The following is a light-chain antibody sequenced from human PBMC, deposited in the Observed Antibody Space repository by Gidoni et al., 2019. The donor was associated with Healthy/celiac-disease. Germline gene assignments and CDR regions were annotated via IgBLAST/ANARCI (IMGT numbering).Light chain of an antibody. CDR3: QQYGSSPET. Sequence: EIVLTQSPGTLSLSPGERATLSCRASQSVSSSYLAWYQQKPGQAPRLLIYGASSRAPGLPDRFSGSGSGTDFTLTISRLEPEDFAVYYCQQYGSSPETFGQGTKVEIK. CDR1: QSVSSSY. CDR2: GAS. V-gene: IGKV3-20*01. J-gene: IGKJ1*01.